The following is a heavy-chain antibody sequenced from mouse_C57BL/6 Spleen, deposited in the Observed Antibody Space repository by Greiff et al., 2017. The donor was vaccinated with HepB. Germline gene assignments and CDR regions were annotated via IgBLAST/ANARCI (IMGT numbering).Heavy chain of an antibody. V-gene: IGHV1-81*01. D-gene: IGHD2-4*01. CDR3: ARGTYDYDGEVPFAY. CDR1: GYTFTSYG. J-gene: IGHJ3*01. Sequence: QVQLKESGAELARPGASVKLSCKASGYTFTSYGISWVKQRTGQGLEWIGEIYPRSGNTYYNEKFKGKATLTADKSSSTAYMELRSLTSEDSAVYFCARGTYDYDGEVPFAYWGQGTLVTVSA. CDR2: IYPRSGNT.